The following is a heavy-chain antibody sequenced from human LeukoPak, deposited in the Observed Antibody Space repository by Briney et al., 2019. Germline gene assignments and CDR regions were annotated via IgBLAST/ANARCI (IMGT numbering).Heavy chain of an antibody. J-gene: IGHJ4*02. Sequence: SVKVSCKASGGTFSSYSISWVRQAPGQGLEWMGRIIPIFGIANYAQKFQGRVTITADKSTSTAYMELSSLRSEDAAVYYWARASGDHFDYWGQGTLVTVSS. D-gene: IGHD4-17*01. CDR3: ARASGDHFDY. CDR2: IIPIFGIA. CDR1: GGTFSSYS. V-gene: IGHV1-69*02.